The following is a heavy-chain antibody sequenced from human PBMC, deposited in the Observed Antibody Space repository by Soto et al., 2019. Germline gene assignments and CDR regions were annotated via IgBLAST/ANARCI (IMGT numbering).Heavy chain of an antibody. J-gene: IGHJ3*02. V-gene: IGHV1-18*01. D-gene: IGHD3-22*01. CDR2: ISAYNGNT. CDR1: GYTFTSYG. CDR3: ARDLYYYDSSGYYPGAFDI. Sequence: ASVKVSCKASGYTFTSYGISWVRQAPGQGLEWMGWISAYNGNTNYAQKLQGRVTMTTDTSTSTAYMELRSLRSDDTAVYYCARDLYYYDSSGYYPGAFDIWRQGTMVTVSS.